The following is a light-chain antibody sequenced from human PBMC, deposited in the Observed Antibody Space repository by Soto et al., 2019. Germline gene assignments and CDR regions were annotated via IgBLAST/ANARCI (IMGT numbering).Light chain of an antibody. V-gene: IGKV4-1*01. CDR2: WAS. CDR3: LHYFGIPLT. Sequence: DIVMTQSPDSLAVSLGERATINCKSSRSLLHGSNNEHFLAWYQQRPGQPPKLLFYWASTRQSGVPERFSGRGSEAEFTLPISSLRAEDVAVCYCLHYFGIPLTFGGGNKVEIK. CDR1: RSLLHGSNNEHF. J-gene: IGKJ4*01.